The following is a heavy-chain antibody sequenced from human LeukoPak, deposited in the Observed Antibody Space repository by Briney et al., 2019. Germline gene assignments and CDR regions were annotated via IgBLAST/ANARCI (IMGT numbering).Heavy chain of an antibody. V-gene: IGHV3-13*01. CDR2: IGTAGDT. CDR1: GFTLSSYD. J-gene: IGHJ6*02. Sequence: QPGGSLRLSCAASGFTLSSYDMHWVRQATGKGLEWVSAIGTAGDTYYPGSVKGRFTISRENAKNSLYLQMNSLRAGDTAVYYCARESYDYVWGSYRSNGMDVWGQGTTVTVSS. D-gene: IGHD3-16*02. CDR3: ARESYDYVWGSYRSNGMDV.